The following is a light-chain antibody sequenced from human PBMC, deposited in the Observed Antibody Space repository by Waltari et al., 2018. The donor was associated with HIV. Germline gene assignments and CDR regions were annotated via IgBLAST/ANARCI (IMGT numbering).Light chain of an antibody. CDR2: DNN. V-gene: IGLV1-40*01. CDR1: RSNLAAGFD. J-gene: IGLJ2*01. CDR3: QSYDMSQSGSLV. Sequence: QSVLTQPPSVSGAPGQRVPIACTGTRSNLAAGFDVHWYQQIPGNAPKLLIYDNNIRPSGVPDRFSGSKSDTSASLAITGLQSEDEADYYCQSYDMSQSGSLVFGGGTKLTVL.